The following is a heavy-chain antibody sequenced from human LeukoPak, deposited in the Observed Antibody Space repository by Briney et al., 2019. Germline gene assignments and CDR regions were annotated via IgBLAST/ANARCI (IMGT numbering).Heavy chain of an antibody. CDR1: GFTFSSYG. J-gene: IGHJ1*01. CDR2: ISYDGSNK. CDR3: AKDLSSSSGYFQH. Sequence: PGGSLRLSCAASGFTFSSYGMHWVRQAPGKGLEWVAVISYDGSNKYYGDSVKGRFTISRDNSKNTLYLQMNSLRAEDTAVYYCAKDLSSSSGYFQHWGQGTLVTVSS. V-gene: IGHV3-30*18. D-gene: IGHD6-6*01.